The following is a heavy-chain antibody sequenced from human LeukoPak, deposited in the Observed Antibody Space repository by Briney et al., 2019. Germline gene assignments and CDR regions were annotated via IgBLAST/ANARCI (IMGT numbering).Heavy chain of an antibody. D-gene: IGHD3-10*01. Sequence: SETLSLTCAVYGVSFSGYYWSWIRQPPGKGLEWIGEINHSGSTNYNPSLKSRVTISVDTSKNQFSLKLSSVTAADTAVYYCARGLWTSYPWFGKLKTNYYFDYWGQGTLVTVSS. CDR2: INHSGST. CDR3: ARGLWTSYPWFGKLKTNYYFDY. CDR1: GVSFSGYY. J-gene: IGHJ4*02. V-gene: IGHV4-34*01.